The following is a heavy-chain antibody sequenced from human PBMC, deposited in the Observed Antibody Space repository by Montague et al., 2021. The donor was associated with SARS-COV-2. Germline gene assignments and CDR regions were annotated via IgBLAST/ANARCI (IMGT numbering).Heavy chain of an antibody. D-gene: IGHD3-9*01. CDR2: VHNTGNS. J-gene: IGHJ5*02. V-gene: IGHV4-39*01. Sequence: SETLSLTCTVSGASISLNSHSWGWLRQPPGRGLEWITTVHNTGNSYHTSSLQSPVTISRDTSQRQVSLRLNSKTTADTAVYYCARLPTGFPSWFDTWGQGILVTVSS. CDR1: GASISLNSHS. CDR3: ARLPTGFPSWFDT.